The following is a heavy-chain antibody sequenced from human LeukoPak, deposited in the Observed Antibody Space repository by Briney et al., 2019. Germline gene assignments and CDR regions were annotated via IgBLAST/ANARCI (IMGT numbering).Heavy chain of an antibody. CDR3: AREGGNGYYYDSSGYYGFDY. CDR1: GYTFTSYG. V-gene: IGHV1-18*01. J-gene: IGHJ4*02. D-gene: IGHD3-22*01. Sequence: ASVKVSCKASGYTFTSYGISWVRQAPRQGLEWMGWNSAYNGNTNYAQKLQGRVTMPTATSTSTAYMELRSLRSDDTAVYYCAREGGNGYYYDSSGYYGFDYWGQGTLVTVSS. CDR2: NSAYNGNT.